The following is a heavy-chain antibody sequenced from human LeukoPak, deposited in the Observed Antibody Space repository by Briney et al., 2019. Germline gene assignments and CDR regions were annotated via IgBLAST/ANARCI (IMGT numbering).Heavy chain of an antibody. D-gene: IGHD3-22*01. J-gene: IGHJ3*02. CDR1: GFTFSTYA. V-gene: IGHV3-23*01. CDR3: AKRPWNYDSSGYGAVGAFDI. Sequence: GGSLRLSCAASGFTFSTYAMGWVRQAPGKGLEWVSAISGSGGSTYYADSVKGRFTISRDNSKNTLYLQMNSLRAEDTAVYYCAKRPWNYDSSGYGAVGAFDIWGQGTMVTVSS. CDR2: ISGSGGST.